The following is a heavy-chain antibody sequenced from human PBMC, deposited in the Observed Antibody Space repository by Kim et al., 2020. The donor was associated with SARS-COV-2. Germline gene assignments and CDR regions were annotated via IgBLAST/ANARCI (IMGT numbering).Heavy chain of an antibody. V-gene: IGHV3-48*03. Sequence: GGSLRLSCAASGFTFSSYEMNWVRQAAGRGLEWVSYISSSATTIYYADSVKGRFTISRDNAKNSLYLQMNSLRAEDTAVYYCARDITTVRGLMGYYYGMDVWGQGTTVTVSS. CDR1: GFTFSSYE. CDR2: ISSSATTI. J-gene: IGHJ6*02. D-gene: IGHD3-10*01. CDR3: ARDITTVRGLMGYYYGMDV.